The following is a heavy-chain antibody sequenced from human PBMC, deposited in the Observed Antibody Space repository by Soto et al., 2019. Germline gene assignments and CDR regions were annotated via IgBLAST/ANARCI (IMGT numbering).Heavy chain of an antibody. Sequence: QVQLVQSGAEVKKPGASVKVSCKASGYTFTNYALHWVRQAPGQRLEWMGWINAGNGNTKYSQKFQGRVTITRDTSASTAYMELSSLRSEDTAVYYCAKYRITMVRGVLIQHYWGQGTLVTVSS. D-gene: IGHD3-10*01. J-gene: IGHJ4*02. CDR1: GYTFTNYA. CDR3: AKYRITMVRGVLIQHY. V-gene: IGHV1-3*01. CDR2: INAGNGNT.